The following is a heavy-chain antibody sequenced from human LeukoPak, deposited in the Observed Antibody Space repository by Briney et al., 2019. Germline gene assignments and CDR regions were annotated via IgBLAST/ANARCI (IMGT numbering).Heavy chain of an antibody. CDR1: GGSISSYY. J-gene: IGHJ3*01. CDR2: IYYSGST. V-gene: IGHV4-59*08. CDR3: ARQRSRALDL. Sequence: TASETLSLTCTVSGGSISSYYWSWIRQPPGKGLEWIGYIYYSGSTNYNPSLKSRVTISVDTSKNQFSLQLNSVTPEDTAVYYCARQRSRALDLWGQGTMVTVSS.